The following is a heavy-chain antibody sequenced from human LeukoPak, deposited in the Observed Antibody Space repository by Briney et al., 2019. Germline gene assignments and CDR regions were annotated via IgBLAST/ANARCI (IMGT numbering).Heavy chain of an antibody. D-gene: IGHD3-22*01. J-gene: IGHJ4*02. CDR1: GFTLSSFA. CDR2: IYSGGST. V-gene: IGHV3-66*02. CDR3: ARSDSSGYYPNY. Sequence: GGSLRLSCAASGFTLSSFAMSGVRQAPGKGLEWVSVIYSGGSTYYADSVKGRFTISRDNSKNTLYLQMNSLRAEDTAVYYCARSDSSGYYPNYWGQGTLVTVSS.